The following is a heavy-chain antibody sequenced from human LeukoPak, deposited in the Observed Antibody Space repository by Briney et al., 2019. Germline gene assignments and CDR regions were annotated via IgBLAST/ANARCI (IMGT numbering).Heavy chain of an antibody. CDR1: GFGFISYA. CDR3: RKVASSCSSTSCYMDAFDI. CDR2: ISGSGDST. V-gene: IGHV3-23*01. Sequence: GASLRLSCGASGFGFISYAMSWVRQAPGKGLEWVSGISGSGDSTYYADSVKGRFTLSRDNSKNTVYLQMNSLRAEDTAVYYCRKVASSCSSTSCYMDAFDIWAQGKMVTVFS. J-gene: IGHJ3*02. D-gene: IGHD2-2*02.